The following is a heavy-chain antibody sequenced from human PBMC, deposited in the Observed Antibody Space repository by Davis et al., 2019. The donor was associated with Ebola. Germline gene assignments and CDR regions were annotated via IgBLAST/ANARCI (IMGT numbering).Heavy chain of an antibody. D-gene: IGHD6-13*01. J-gene: IGHJ5*02. Sequence: PGGSLRLSCAASGFTFSSYGMHWVRQAPGKGLEWVAFIRYDGSNKYYADSVKGRFTISRDNAKNSLYLQMNSLRAEDTAVYYCARDITRDSSSWYGKDWFDPWGQGTLVTVSS. CDR1: GFTFSSYG. CDR2: IRYDGSNK. CDR3: ARDITRDSSSWYGKDWFDP. V-gene: IGHV3-30*02.